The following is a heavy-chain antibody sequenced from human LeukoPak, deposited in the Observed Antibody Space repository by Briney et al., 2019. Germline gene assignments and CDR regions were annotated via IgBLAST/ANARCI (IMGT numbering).Heavy chain of an antibody. Sequence: VASVKVSCKASGYTFTSYDINWVRQATGQGLEWMGWMNPNSGNTGYAQKFPGRVTMTRNTSISTAYMELSSLRSEDTAVYYCARARVYCSSTSCYRFPDYYYMDVWGKGTTVTVSS. CDR1: GYTFTSYD. CDR2: MNPNSGNT. V-gene: IGHV1-8*01. J-gene: IGHJ6*03. D-gene: IGHD2-2*01. CDR3: ARARVYCSSTSCYRFPDYYYMDV.